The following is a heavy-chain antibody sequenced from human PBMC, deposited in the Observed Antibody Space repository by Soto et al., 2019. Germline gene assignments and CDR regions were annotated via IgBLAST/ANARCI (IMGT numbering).Heavy chain of an antibody. Sequence: GGSLRLSCAASGFTFSSYSMNWVRQAPGKGLEWVSSISSSSSYIYYADSVKGRFTISRDNAKNSLYLQMNSLRAEDTAVYYCASLLGYCSSTSCYTSATDYYGMDVWGQGTTVTVSS. V-gene: IGHV3-21*01. J-gene: IGHJ6*02. CDR1: GFTFSSYS. CDR3: ASLLGYCSSTSCYTSATDYYGMDV. CDR2: ISSSSSYI. D-gene: IGHD2-2*02.